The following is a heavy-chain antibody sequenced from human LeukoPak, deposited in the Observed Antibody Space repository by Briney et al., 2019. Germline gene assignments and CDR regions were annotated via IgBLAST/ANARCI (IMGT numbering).Heavy chain of an antibody. J-gene: IGHJ4*02. D-gene: IGHD6-19*01. Sequence: SETLSLTCTVSGGSISSFYYTWIRQPPGKGLEWIGYIDSSGITNYNSSLNSRVTISLDTSQNQFSLKLDSVTAADTAVYYCATVASGWYPDYWGQGALVTVAS. CDR1: GGSISSFY. V-gene: IGHV4-59*01. CDR2: IDSSGIT. CDR3: ATVASGWYPDY.